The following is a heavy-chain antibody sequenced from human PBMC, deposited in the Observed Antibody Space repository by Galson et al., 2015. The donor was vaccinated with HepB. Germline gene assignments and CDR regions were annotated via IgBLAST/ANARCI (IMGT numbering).Heavy chain of an antibody. CDR2: INADGSRK. J-gene: IGHJ4*02. D-gene: IGHD5-12*01. CDR3: AKDIVATIWDYFDN. V-gene: IGHV3-74*01. CDR1: GFTFSGYW. Sequence: SLRLSCAASGFTFSGYWMHWVRQVPGKGLVWLSRINADGSRKSYGDSVKGRFTIFRDNSRNTLYLQMNSLRVEDTAVYYCAKDIVATIWDYFDNWGQGTLVTVSS.